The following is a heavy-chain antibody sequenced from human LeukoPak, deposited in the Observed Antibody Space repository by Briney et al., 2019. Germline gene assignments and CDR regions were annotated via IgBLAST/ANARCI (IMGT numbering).Heavy chain of an antibody. Sequence: GGSLRLSCAASGFTFSSHWMHWVRQAPGKGLVWVSRIDSGASITSYADSVKGRFTISRDNARNTLYLQMNSLSAEDTAVYYCARDIGTSGWDDALDLWGQGTMVTVSS. CDR3: ARDIGTSGWDDALDL. D-gene: IGHD6-19*01. V-gene: IGHV3-74*01. CDR1: GFTFSSHW. J-gene: IGHJ3*01. CDR2: IDSGASIT.